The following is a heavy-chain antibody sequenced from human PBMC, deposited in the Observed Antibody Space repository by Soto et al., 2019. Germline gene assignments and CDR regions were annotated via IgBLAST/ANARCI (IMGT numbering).Heavy chain of an antibody. D-gene: IGHD2-21*02. CDR3: ARGPRRTHTVVTPPFDY. CDR1: GFTFTSSA. CDR2: IVVGSGNT. V-gene: IGHV1-58*01. Sequence: QMQLVQSGPEVKKPGTSVKVSCKASGFTFTSSAVQWVRQARGQRLEWIGWIVVGSGNTNYAQKFQGRVTMTRDTSISTAYMELSRLRSDDTAVYYCARGPRRTHTVVTPPFDYWGQGTLVTVSS. J-gene: IGHJ4*02.